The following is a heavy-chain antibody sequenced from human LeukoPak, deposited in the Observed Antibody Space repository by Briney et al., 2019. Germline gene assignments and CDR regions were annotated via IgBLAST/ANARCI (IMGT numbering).Heavy chain of an antibody. D-gene: IGHD3-10*01. Sequence: PSETLSLTCAVYGGSFSGYYWSWIRQPPGKGLEWIGEINHSGSTNYNPSLKSRVTISVDTSKNQFSLKLSSVTAADTAVYYCARLSSGSGSYTYWGQGTLVTVSS. CDR3: ARLSSGSGSYTY. CDR2: INHSGST. J-gene: IGHJ4*02. CDR1: GGSFSGYY. V-gene: IGHV4-34*01.